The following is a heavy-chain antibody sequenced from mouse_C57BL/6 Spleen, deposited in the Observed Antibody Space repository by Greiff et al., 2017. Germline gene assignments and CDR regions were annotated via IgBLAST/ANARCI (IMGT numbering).Heavy chain of an antibody. CDR2: INPYNGDT. CDR1: GYSFTGYF. CDR3: ARSGATVVANWGGYYFDY. V-gene: IGHV1-20*01. Sequence: VQLQQSGPELVKPGDSVKISCKASGYSFTGYFMNWVMQSHGKSLEWIGRINPYNGDTFYNQKFKGKATLTVDKSSSTAHMELRSLTSEDSAVYYCARSGATVVANWGGYYFDYWGQGTTLTVSS. D-gene: IGHD1-1*01. J-gene: IGHJ2*01.